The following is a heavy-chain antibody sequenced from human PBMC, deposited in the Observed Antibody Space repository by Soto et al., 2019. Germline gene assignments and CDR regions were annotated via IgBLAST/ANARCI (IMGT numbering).Heavy chain of an antibody. D-gene: IGHD6-6*01. Sequence: PSQTLSLTCAISGDSVSSNSAAWNWIRQSPSRGLEWLGRTYYGSKWYNDYAVSVKSRITITPDTSKNQVSLQLNSVTPEDTAVYYCARGRVRIAARKENWFEPWGQGTLVTVSS. J-gene: IGHJ5*02. CDR2: TYYGSKWYN. V-gene: IGHV6-1*01. CDR3: ARGRVRIAARKENWFEP. CDR1: GDSVSSNSAA.